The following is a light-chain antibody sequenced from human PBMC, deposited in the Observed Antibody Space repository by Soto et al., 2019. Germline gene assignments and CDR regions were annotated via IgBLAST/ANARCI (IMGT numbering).Light chain of an antibody. V-gene: IGKV3-15*01. CDR2: GAS. CDR1: QSVTSN. CDR3: QQYNNWPPT. Sequence: EIVMTQSPATLSVSPGERATLSCRASQSVTSNLAWYQQKPGQAPRLLIYGASTRATGIPARFSGSGSGTELTLTISSLQSEDFAVYYCQQYNNWPPTCGQGTRLEIK. J-gene: IGKJ5*01.